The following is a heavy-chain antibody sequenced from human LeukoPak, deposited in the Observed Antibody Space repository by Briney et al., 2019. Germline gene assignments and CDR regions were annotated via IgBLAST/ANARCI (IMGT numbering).Heavy chain of an antibody. CDR2: IYYSGST. J-gene: IGHJ6*03. CDR1: GGSISSYY. Sequence: SETLSLTCTVSGGSISSYYWSWIRQPPGKGLEWIEYIYYSGSTNYNPSLKSRVTISVDTSKNQFSLKLSSVTAADTAVYYCARGIAGIAARPPYYYYMDVWGKGTTVTVSS. CDR3: ARGIAGIAARPPYYYYMDV. D-gene: IGHD6-6*01. V-gene: IGHV4-59*01.